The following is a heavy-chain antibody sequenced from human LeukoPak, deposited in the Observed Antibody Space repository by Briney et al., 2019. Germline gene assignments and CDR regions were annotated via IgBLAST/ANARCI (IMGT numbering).Heavy chain of an antibody. CDR2: TYYRSKWRN. D-gene: IGHD3-22*01. CDR3: ARGTGDSCKD. CDR1: GDSVSSNSAS. V-gene: IGHV6-1*01. J-gene: IGHJ4*02. Sequence: SQTLSLTCAISGDSVSSNSASWNWIRQSPSRGLEWLGRTYYRSKWRNDYAVSVKSRITISPGTSKNQFSPQLNSVTPEDTAVYYCARGTGDSCKDWGLGTLVTVSS.